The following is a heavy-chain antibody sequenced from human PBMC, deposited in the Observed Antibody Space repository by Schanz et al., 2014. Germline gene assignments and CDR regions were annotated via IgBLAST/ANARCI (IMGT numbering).Heavy chain of an antibody. CDR1: QFSFSDCW. J-gene: IGHJ6*02. V-gene: IGHV3-7*01. CDR2: TNEDGHEK. D-gene: IGHD3-16*01. CDR3: ARADVWSSYASLDYCYGMDV. Sequence: EVHLVESGGGLVQPGGSLRLSCAASQFSFSDCWVDWVRQPPGKGLEWVASTNEDGHEKSYVDSVQGRFTISRDNARNSLFLQMNSLRAEDMAVYYCARADVWSSYASLDYCYGMDVWGQGTTVTVSS.